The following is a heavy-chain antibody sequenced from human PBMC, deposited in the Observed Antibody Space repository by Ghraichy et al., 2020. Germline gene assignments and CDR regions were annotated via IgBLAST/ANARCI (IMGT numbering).Heavy chain of an antibody. CDR2: ISGSGGST. CDR1: GFTFSSYA. J-gene: IGHJ6*02. V-gene: IGHV3-23*01. Sequence: SCAASGFTFSSYAMSWVRQAPGKGLEWVSAISGSGGSTYYADTVKGRFTISRDNSKNTLYLQMNSLRAEDTAVYYCAKSEAYYYYGMDVWGQGTTVTVSS. CDR3: AKSEAYYYYGMDV.